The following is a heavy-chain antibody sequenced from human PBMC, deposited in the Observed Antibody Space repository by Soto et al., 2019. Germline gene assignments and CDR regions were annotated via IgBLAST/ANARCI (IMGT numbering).Heavy chain of an antibody. V-gene: IGHV1-18*01. CDR2: ISAYNGNT. CDR1: DYTFTTYG. D-gene: IGHD6-19*01. CDR3: ARGPVAGSDF. Sequence: AAGKVTCKTADYTFTTYGITCVLQAPGQGLEWMGRISAYNGNTHYAQKLHDRVTLTTDTSTKTAYMDLRNLKTDDTAVYWCARGPVAGSDFWGQGTLVTASS. J-gene: IGHJ4*02.